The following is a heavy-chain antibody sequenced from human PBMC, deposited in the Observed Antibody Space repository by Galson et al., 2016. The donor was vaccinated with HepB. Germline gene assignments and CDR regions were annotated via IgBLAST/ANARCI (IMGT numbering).Heavy chain of an antibody. Sequence: SLRLSCAASGCTFGDYYMSWIRQAPGKGLEWISFISGSVGTTFYADSFTGRFTLSRDDAKTSLYLEMNNLTAEDTAVYYCARAPGEVATRPSYLDSWGQGALVTVSS. CDR1: GCTFGDYY. CDR3: ARAPGEVATRPSYLDS. D-gene: IGHD6-6*01. CDR2: ISGSVGTT. J-gene: IGHJ4*02. V-gene: IGHV3-11*01.